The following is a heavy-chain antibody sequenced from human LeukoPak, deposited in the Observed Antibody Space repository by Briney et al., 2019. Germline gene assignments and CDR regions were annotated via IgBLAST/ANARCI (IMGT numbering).Heavy chain of an antibody. CDR3: ASSGYYGSGSYYH. Sequence: SETLSLTCAVSGGSISSGGYSWSWIRQPPGKGLEWIGYIYHSGSTYYNPSLKSRVTISVDRFKNQFSLKLSSVTAADTAVYCCASSGYYGSGSYYHWGQGTLVTVSS. CDR1: GGSISSGGYS. CDR2: IYHSGST. D-gene: IGHD3-10*01. V-gene: IGHV4-30-2*01. J-gene: IGHJ4*02.